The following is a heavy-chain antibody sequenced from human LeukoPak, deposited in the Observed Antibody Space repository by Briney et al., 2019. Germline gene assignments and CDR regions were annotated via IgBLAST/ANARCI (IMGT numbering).Heavy chain of an antibody. J-gene: IGHJ4*02. CDR3: ARALPSRRYYFDY. D-gene: IGHD6-13*01. V-gene: IGHV3-48*03. Sequence: GGSLRLSCAASGFTFISYGMNWVRQAPGKGLEWVSYISTSGTTIYYADSVKGRFTISRDNAKNSLYLQMNSLRAEDTAVYYCARALPSRRYYFDYWGQGTPVTVSS. CDR1: GFTFISYG. CDR2: ISTSGTTI.